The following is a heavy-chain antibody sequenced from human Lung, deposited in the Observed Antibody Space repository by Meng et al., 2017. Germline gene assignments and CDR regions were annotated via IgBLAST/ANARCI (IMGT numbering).Heavy chain of an antibody. CDR2: INPKSGDT. D-gene: IGHD6-25*01. CDR1: GYNCPDYD. CDR3: ARDEDISAAGKLFGDY. Sequence: QVQAVQSGAEVKKAGAHAKVSCKPSGYNCPDYDIHWVRLAPGQGLEWMGRINPKSGDTHYAQKFQARVTMTGDTSISTAYMELSGLRSDDTAMYYCARDEDISAAGKLFGDYWGQGTLVTVSS. J-gene: IGHJ4*02. V-gene: IGHV1-2*06.